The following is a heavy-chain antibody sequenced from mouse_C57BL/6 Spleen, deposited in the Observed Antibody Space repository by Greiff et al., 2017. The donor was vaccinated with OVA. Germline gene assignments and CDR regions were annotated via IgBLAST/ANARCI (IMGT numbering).Heavy chain of an antibody. CDR1: GYTFTDYY. V-gene: IGHV1-76*01. CDR2: IYPGSGNT. Sequence: QVQLKESGAELVRPGASVKLSCKASGYTFTDYYINWVKQRPGQGLEWIARIYPGSGNTYYNEKFKGKATLTAEKSSSTAYMQLSSLTSEDSAVYFCASTDPRYYGSSPLDVWGTGTTVTVSS. J-gene: IGHJ1*03. D-gene: IGHD1-1*01. CDR3: ASTDPRYYGSSPLDV.